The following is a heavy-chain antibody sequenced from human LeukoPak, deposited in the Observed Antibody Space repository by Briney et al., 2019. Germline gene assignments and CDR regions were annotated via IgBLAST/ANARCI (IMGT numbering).Heavy chain of an antibody. V-gene: IGHV3-21*01. Sequence: PGGSLRLSCAASTFSISIYSMNWVRQAPGKGLEWVSSISGSSRSIYYADSMKGRFTISRDNAKNSLYLQMNSLRAEDTAVYYCAREGGDLLLEGFDIWGQGTMVTVSS. J-gene: IGHJ3*02. CDR1: TFSISIYS. CDR3: AREGGDLLLEGFDI. D-gene: IGHD1-26*01. CDR2: ISGSSRSI.